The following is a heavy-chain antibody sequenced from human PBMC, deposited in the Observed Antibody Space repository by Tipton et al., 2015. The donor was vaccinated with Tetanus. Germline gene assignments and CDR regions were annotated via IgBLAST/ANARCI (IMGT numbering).Heavy chain of an antibody. CDR2: INTDKGST. CDR1: GYTFTSFG. Sequence: QSGAEVKKPGASVKVSCKASGYTFTSFGINWVRQAPGQGLEWMGWINTDKGSTNYAQNLQGRVIMTTDTSTLTAYMELRSLRSDDTAVYYCARGGSHFDYWGQGTLVTVSS. D-gene: IGHD1-26*01. J-gene: IGHJ4*02. CDR3: ARGGSHFDY. V-gene: IGHV1-18*01.